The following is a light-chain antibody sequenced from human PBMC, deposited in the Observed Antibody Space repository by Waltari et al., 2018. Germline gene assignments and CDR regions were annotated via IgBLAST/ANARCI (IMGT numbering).Light chain of an antibody. J-gene: IGLJ3*02. Sequence: QSALTQPASVSGSPGQSITISCTGTSSDVGGYSYVSWYQQQPDKAPKLLIYDVSNRALGVSNRFSDSKSGNTASLTISGLQAEDESDYYCSSFTSKSTWVFGGGTKLTVL. CDR2: DVS. CDR3: SSFTSKSTWV. CDR1: SSDVGGYSY. V-gene: IGLV2-14*03.